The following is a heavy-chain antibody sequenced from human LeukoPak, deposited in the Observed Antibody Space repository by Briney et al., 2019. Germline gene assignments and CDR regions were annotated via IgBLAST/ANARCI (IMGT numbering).Heavy chain of an antibody. CDR1: GFTFSSYW. V-gene: IGHV3-7*01. Sequence: PGGSLRLSCAASGFTFSSYWMSWVRQAPGKGLEWVANIKQDGSEENFVDSVKGQFTISRDNAKKSLYLQMNSLRAEDTAVYYCARGSSAGASLRHDYWGQGTLVTASS. CDR3: ARGSSAGASLRHDY. CDR2: IKQDGSEE. J-gene: IGHJ4*02. D-gene: IGHD1-26*01.